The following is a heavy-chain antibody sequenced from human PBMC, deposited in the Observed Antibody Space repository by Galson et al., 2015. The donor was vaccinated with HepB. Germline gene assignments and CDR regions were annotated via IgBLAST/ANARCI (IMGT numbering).Heavy chain of an antibody. Sequence: SLRLSCAASGFTFSSYSMNWVRQAPGRGLEWVSSISVSKTYKDYADSVKGRFTISRDNAKNSLYLQMSSLRAEDTAVYYCARMGNNWFDTWGQGTLVTVSS. V-gene: IGHV3-21*01. J-gene: IGHJ5*02. CDR3: ARMGNNWFDT. CDR2: ISVSKTYK. D-gene: IGHD7-27*01. CDR1: GFTFSSYS.